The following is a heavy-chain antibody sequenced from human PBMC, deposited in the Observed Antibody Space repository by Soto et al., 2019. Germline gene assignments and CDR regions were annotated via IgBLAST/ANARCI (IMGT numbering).Heavy chain of an antibody. D-gene: IGHD2-21*02. CDR3: ARDGRDSVFDV. J-gene: IGHJ3*01. CDR1: GFTFSSYS. V-gene: IGHV3-48*01. Sequence: GGSLRLSCAASGFTFSSYSMNWVRQAPGQGLEWVSYISSTSSTIYYADSVKGRFTISRDNSKNMVWLQVNSLRAEDTGIYYCARDGRDSVFDVWGQGTMVPVS. CDR2: ISSTSSTI.